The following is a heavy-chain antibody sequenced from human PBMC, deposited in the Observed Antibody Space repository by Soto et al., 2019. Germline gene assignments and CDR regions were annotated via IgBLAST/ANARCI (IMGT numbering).Heavy chain of an antibody. V-gene: IGHV4-34*01. D-gene: IGHD6-19*01. CDR2: INHSGST. Sequence: SETLSLTCAVYGGSFSGYYWSWIRQPPGKGLEWIGEINHSGSTNYNPSLKSRVTISVDTSKNQFSLKLSSVTAADTAVYYCATSPRYSSGWYDYWGQGTPVTVSS. J-gene: IGHJ4*02. CDR3: ATSPRYSSGWYDY. CDR1: GGSFSGYY.